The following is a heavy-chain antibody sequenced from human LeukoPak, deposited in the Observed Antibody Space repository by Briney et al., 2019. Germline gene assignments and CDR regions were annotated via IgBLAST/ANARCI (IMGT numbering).Heavy chain of an antibody. J-gene: IGHJ4*02. Sequence: GGSLRLSCAASGFTVSSNYMSWVRQAPGKGLEWVSVIYSGGSTYYADSVKGRFTISRDNSKNTLYLQMNSLRAEDTAVYYCASSSGSYPEGFDYWGQGTLVTVSS. CDR2: IYSGGST. V-gene: IGHV3-53*01. CDR3: ASSSGSYPEGFDY. CDR1: GFTVSSNY. D-gene: IGHD1-26*01.